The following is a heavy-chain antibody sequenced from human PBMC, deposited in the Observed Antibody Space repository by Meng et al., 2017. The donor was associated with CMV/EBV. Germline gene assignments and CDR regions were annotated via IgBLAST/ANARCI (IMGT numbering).Heavy chain of an antibody. D-gene: IGHD5-24*01. J-gene: IGHJ4*02. CDR3: ALIGEMATIDY. CDR2: INSDGSST. CDR1: GFTFSSYW. V-gene: IGHV3-74*01. Sequence: GESLKISCAASGFTFSSYWMHWVRQAPGKGLVWVSRINSDGSSTSYADSVKGRFTISRDNAKNTLYLQMNSLRAEDTAVYYCALIGEMATIDYWGQGTLVTVSS.